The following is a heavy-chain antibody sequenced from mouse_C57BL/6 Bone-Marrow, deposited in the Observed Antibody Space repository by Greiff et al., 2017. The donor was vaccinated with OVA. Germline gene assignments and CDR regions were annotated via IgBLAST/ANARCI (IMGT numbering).Heavy chain of an antibody. V-gene: IGHV1-64*01. J-gene: IGHJ2*01. CDR1: GYTFTSYW. CDR2: IHPNSGST. CDR3: ARWSGPYDYIHYFDY. Sequence: QVQLQQPGAELVKPGASVKLSCKASGYTFTSYWMHWVKQRPGQGLEWIGMIHPNSGSTNYNEKFKSKATLTVDKSSSTAYMQLSSLTSEDSAVYYCARWSGPYDYIHYFDYWGQGTTLTVSS. D-gene: IGHD2-4*01.